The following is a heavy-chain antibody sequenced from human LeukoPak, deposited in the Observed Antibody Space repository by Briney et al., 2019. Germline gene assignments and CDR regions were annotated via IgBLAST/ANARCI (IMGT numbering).Heavy chain of an antibody. Sequence: ASVKASCKASGYTFTSYGISWVRQAPGQGLEWMGWISAYNGNTNYALKLQGRVTMTTDTSTSTAYMELRSLRSDDTAVYYCANIAVAGTPYFDYWGQGTLVTVSS. J-gene: IGHJ4*02. CDR3: ANIAVAGTPYFDY. CDR2: ISAYNGNT. V-gene: IGHV1-18*04. D-gene: IGHD6-19*01. CDR1: GYTFTSYG.